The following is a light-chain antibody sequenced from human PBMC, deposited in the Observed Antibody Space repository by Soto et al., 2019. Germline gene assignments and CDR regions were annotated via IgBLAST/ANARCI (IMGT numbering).Light chain of an antibody. CDR1: QSVSNY. Sequence: TQSPGTLSLSPVENAILSCSASQSVSNYLAWYQQKPGKDPKLVIYAASSLQSGVPSRLSGSGSGTDFNLTISSLQPEDFATYYCQQRYSTTPTFGQGTKVDIK. J-gene: IGKJ1*01. V-gene: IGKV1-39*01. CDR2: AAS. CDR3: QQRYSTTPT.